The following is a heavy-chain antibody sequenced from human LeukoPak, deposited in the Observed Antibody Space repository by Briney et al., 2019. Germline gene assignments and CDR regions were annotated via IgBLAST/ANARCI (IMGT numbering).Heavy chain of an antibody. D-gene: IGHD4-17*01. Sequence: GGSLRLSCGAFGFAFSNCDMHWVRQAPGKGLEWVAFIRYDGSDKYYVDSVKGRFIISRDNSNNILYLQMNSLTAEDTALYYCGKNSVDKHYAEAFEIWGQGTMV. CDR1: GFAFSNCD. V-gene: IGHV3-30*02. CDR2: IRYDGSDK. CDR3: GKNSVDKHYAEAFEI. J-gene: IGHJ3*02.